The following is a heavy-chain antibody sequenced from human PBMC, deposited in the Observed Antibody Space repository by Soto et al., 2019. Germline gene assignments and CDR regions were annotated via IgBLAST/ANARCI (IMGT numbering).Heavy chain of an antibody. V-gene: IGHV4-59*01. CDR2: VFHSGIT. CDR3: ARDQNGSPYFDY. J-gene: IGHJ4*02. D-gene: IGHD1-26*01. CDR1: GGSITSYY. Sequence: SETLSLTCTVSGGSITSYYWSWIRQPPGKGLEWIGYVFHSGITGYNPSLKSRVTISVDASKNPFSLKLISVTAADTAAYYCARDQNGSPYFDYWGQGTLVTVSS.